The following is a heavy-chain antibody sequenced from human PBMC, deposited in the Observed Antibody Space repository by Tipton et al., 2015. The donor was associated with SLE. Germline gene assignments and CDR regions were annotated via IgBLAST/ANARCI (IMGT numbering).Heavy chain of an antibody. D-gene: IGHD1-26*01. CDR3: ARDSVWELLDY. CDR1: GGSISSYY. Sequence: TLSLTCTVSGGSISSYYWSWIRQPPGKGLEWIGYIYYSGSTYYNPSLKSRVTISVDTSENQFSLKLSSVTAADTAVYYCARDSVWELLDYWGQGTLVTVSS. V-gene: IGHV4-59*12. J-gene: IGHJ4*02. CDR2: IYYSGST.